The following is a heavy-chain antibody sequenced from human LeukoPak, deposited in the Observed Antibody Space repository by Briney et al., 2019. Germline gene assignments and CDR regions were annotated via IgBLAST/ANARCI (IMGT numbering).Heavy chain of an antibody. CDR1: GFTFSSSA. CDR3: AKSRRDSSGYYSPNWFDP. Sequence: GGSLRLSCAASGFTFSSSAMSWVRQVPGKGLEWVSGISASGGSTYYADSVRGRFTISRDNSKNTLYVQMNSLRDEDTAVYYCAKSRRDSSGYYSPNWFDPWGQGTLVTVSS. CDR2: ISASGGST. D-gene: IGHD3-22*01. V-gene: IGHV3-23*01. J-gene: IGHJ5*02.